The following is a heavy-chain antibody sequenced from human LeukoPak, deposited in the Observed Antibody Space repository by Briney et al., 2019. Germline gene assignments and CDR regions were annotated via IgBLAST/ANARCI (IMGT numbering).Heavy chain of an antibody. D-gene: IGHD5-18*01. V-gene: IGHV4-4*09. J-gene: IGHJ4*02. Sequence: SETLSLTCPVSGASISSYYWSWIRLPPGKGLWWVGSIYHSGNTKYHPSLESRVTISLDTSRNQFSLKLDSVTAANTATYYCARLIYSYGLFDFWGQGTLATGAS. CDR3: ARLIYSYGLFDF. CDR1: GASISSYY. CDR2: IYHSGNT.